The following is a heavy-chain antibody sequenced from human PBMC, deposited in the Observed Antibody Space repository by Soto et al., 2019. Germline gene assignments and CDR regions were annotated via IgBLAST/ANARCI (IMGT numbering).Heavy chain of an antibody. D-gene: IGHD2-2*01. CDR2: IYYSGST. CDR3: ARDLRGSRTSRPWNYYGLDV. CDR1: GGSVSSSVHY. V-gene: IGHV4-61*08. J-gene: IGHJ6*02. Sequence: SETLSLTCAVSGGSVSSSVHYWSWIRQPPGKGLEWIGNIYYSGSTNYNPSLKSRVTISVDTSKNQFSLKLSSVTAADTAVYYCARDLRGSRTSRPWNYYGLDVWGQGTTVTV.